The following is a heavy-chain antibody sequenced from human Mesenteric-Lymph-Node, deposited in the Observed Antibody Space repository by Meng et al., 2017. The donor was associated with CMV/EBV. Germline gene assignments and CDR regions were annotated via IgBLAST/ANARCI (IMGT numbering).Heavy chain of an antibody. CDR2: IYYSGST. J-gene: IGHJ4*02. V-gene: IGHV4-61*01. CDR1: DESVNSGSYY. D-gene: IGHD5-24*01. CDR3: ARVITTAVGYYFDY. Sequence: SDESVNSGSYYWSWIRQAPGKGLEWIGYIYYSGSTDYNPSLKSRVTISVDRSKKQFSLNLRSVTAADTAVYYCARVITTAVGYYFDYWGQGTLVTVSS.